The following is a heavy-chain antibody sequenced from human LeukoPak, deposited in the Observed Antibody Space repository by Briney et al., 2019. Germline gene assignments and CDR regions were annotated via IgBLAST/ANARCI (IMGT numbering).Heavy chain of an antibody. V-gene: IGHV3-9*01. J-gene: IGHJ6*02. CDR1: GFTFDDYA. CDR2: ISWNSGSI. CDR3: AKDIGSSPWGMDV. D-gene: IGHD1-26*01. Sequence: GGSLRLSCAASGFTFDDYAMHWVRHAPGKGLEWVSGISWNSGSIGYADSVKGRFTISRDNAKNSLYLQMNSLRAEDTALYYCAKDIGSSPWGMDVWGQGTTVTVSS.